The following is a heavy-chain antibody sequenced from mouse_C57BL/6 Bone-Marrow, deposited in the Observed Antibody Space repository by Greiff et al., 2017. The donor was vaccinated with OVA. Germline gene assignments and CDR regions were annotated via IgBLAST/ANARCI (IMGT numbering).Heavy chain of an antibody. Sequence: VQLQRSGAELVRPGASVKLSCTASGFNIKDDYMHWVKERPEQGLEWIGWIDPENGDTEYASKFQGKATITADTSSKTVYLQLSSLTSEDTAVYYCTTYRYWGQGTTLTVSS. CDR2: IDPENGDT. CDR3: TTYRY. J-gene: IGHJ2*01. V-gene: IGHV14-4*01. CDR1: GFNIKDDY.